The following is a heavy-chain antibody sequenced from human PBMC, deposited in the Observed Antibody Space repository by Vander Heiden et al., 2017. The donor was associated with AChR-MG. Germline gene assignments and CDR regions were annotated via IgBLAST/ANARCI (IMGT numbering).Heavy chain of an antibody. CDR3: AKYSSGWYEGFNFDY. Sequence: EVQLLASGRGLVQPGGSLRLSCAASGFTFSSHAMSWVRQAPGKGLEWVSAISGSGGSTYYADSVKGRFTISRDNSKNTLYLQMNSLRAEDTAVYYCAKYSSGWYEGFNFDYWGQGTLVTVSS. CDR2: ISGSGGST. V-gene: IGHV3-23*01. J-gene: IGHJ4*02. CDR1: GFTFSSHA. D-gene: IGHD6-19*01.